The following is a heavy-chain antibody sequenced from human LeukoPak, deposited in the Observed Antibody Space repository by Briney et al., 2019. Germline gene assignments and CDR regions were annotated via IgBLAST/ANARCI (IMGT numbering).Heavy chain of an antibody. Sequence: GSLRLSCAASGFTFSSYGMHWIRQPPGKGLEWIGSIYYSGSTYYNPSLKSRVTISVDTSKNKFSLKLSSVTAADTAVYYCARVAYFSDSGSRGVYYYYYMDVWGKGTTVTVSS. D-gene: IGHD3-10*01. V-gene: IGHV4-39*07. CDR2: IYYSGST. CDR1: GFTFSSYG. J-gene: IGHJ6*03. CDR3: ARVAYFSDSGSRGVYYYYYMDV.